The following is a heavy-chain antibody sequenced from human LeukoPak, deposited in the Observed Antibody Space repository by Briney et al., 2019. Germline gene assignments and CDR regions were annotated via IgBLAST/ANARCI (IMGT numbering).Heavy chain of an antibody. D-gene: IGHD1-26*01. CDR2: INPNSGGT. CDR3: ASARLRATGPSEFDY. J-gene: IGHJ4*02. Sequence: ASVKVSCKASGYTFTGYYMHWVRQGPGQGLEWMGWINPNSGGTYYTQNFQGRVTITRDTSISTVYMGLSSLRSDDTAVYYCASARLRATGPSEFDYWGQGTLVTVSS. CDR1: GYTFTGYY. V-gene: IGHV1-2*02.